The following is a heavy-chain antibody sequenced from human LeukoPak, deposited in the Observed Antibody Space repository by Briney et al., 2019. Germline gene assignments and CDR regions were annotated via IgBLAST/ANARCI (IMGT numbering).Heavy chain of an antibody. V-gene: IGHV3-66*01. D-gene: IGHD1-26*01. CDR1: GFTVSSHY. J-gene: IGHJ4*02. Sequence: GGSLRLSCAASGFTVSSHYMSWVRQAPGKGLEWVSVIYSGDNTYYADSVKGRFTISRDNSKNTLYLQMNSLRAEETAVYYCARADSGSYYGNFDYWGQGTLVTVSS. CDR3: ARADSGSYYGNFDY. CDR2: IYSGDNT.